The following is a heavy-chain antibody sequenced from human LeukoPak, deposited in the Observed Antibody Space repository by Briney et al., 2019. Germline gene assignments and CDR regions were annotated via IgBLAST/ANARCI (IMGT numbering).Heavy chain of an antibody. J-gene: IGHJ4*02. D-gene: IGHD3-16*01. V-gene: IGHV3-74*01. CDR2: INKDGRVT. CDR1: GFTFSSHW. CDR3: ARGGQGAVDY. Sequence: GGSLRLSCAASGFTFSSHWMHWVRQASGKGQVWVSFINKDGRVTRYADSVKGRFTISRDNAKNTVYLQMNSLRAEDTAMYYCARGGQGAVDYWGPGTLVTVS.